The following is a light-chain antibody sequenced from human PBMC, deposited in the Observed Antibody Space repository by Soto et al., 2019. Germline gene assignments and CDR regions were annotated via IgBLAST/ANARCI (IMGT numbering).Light chain of an antibody. CDR2: KAS. CDR3: HQYNSYSLT. CDR1: QSISGW. Sequence: DIQMTQSPSTLSASVGDRVTITCRAGQSISGWLAWYQQKPGKAPKLLIYKASSLKSGVPSRFSGSGSGTEFTLTISSLQPDDFATYFCHQYNSYSLTFGGGTKVEI. V-gene: IGKV1-5*03. J-gene: IGKJ4*02.